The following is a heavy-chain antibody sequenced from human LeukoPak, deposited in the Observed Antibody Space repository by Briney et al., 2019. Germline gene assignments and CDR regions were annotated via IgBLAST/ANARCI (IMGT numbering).Heavy chain of an antibody. V-gene: IGHV3-23*01. D-gene: IGHD1-26*01. J-gene: IGHJ4*02. Sequence: PPGGSLRLSCAASGFTFRNYAMTCVRQAPGKAVEWVSAIGGDGGSTDYADSVKGRFTISRDNSKNTLYLQMNSLRAEDTALYYCAKRVGGTPDYWGLGTLVTVSS. CDR3: AKRVGGTPDY. CDR1: GFTFRNYA. CDR2: IGGDGGST.